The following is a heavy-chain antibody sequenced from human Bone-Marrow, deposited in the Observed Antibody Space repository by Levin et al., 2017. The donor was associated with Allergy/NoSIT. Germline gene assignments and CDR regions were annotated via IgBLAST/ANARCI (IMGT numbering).Heavy chain of an antibody. Sequence: GESLKISCAASGFTFSGSALHWVRQVSGKGLEWVGRIKSKVDNYATAYAASVKGRFTVSRDDSKNTAYLQMNSLKTEDTAVYYCTRLVSGSFSFDYWGQGALVTVSS. CDR1: GFTFSGSA. CDR2: IKSKVDNYAT. D-gene: IGHD1-26*01. V-gene: IGHV3-73*01. CDR3: TRLVSGSFSFDY. J-gene: IGHJ4*02.